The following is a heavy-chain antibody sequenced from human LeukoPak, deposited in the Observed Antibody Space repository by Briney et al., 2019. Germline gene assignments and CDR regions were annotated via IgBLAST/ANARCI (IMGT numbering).Heavy chain of an antibody. CDR1: GGSFSGYY. J-gene: IGHJ4*02. CDR2: INHSGST. V-gene: IGHV4-34*01. D-gene: IGHD3-10*02. Sequence: SETLSLTCALYGGSFSGYYWSWIRQPPGKGLEWIGEINHSGSTNYNASLKCRVTISVDTSKNQFSLKLSCVTTADTAVYYCARGESPGWYVDWGQGTLVTVSS. CDR3: ARGESPGWYVD.